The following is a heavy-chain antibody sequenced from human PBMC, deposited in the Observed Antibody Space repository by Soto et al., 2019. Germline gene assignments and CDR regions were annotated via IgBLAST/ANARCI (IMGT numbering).Heavy chain of an antibody. D-gene: IGHD3-9*01. CDR1: GGSISSGRYD. V-gene: IGHV4-61*01. CDR2: IQSTGST. Sequence: QVQLQESGPGLVKPSETLSLTCTISGGSISSGRYDWSWIRQAPGKGLEWIGYIQSTGSTNYNSPLKRRATISVDTSKNQFSLKLSAVTAADTAVYYCGRTDIYGAWAACYWGQGILVTVSS. CDR3: GRTDIYGAWAACY. J-gene: IGHJ4*02.